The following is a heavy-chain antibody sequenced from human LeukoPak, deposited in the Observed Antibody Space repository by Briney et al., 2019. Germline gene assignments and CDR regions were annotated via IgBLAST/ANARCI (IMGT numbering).Heavy chain of an antibody. D-gene: IGHD4-23*01. CDR1: GGSFSSDY. Sequence: PSETLSLTCSVSGGSFSSDYWSWIRQPPGKGLEWIGYIYYSGSTNYNPSLKSRVTISVDTSKNQFSLKLSSVTAADTAVYYCARDAVNAFDIWGQGTMVTVSS. CDR2: IYYSGST. V-gene: IGHV4-59*01. CDR3: ARDAVNAFDI. J-gene: IGHJ3*02.